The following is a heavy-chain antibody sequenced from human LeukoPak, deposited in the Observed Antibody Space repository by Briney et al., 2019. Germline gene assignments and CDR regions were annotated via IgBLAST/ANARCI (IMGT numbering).Heavy chain of an antibody. D-gene: IGHD3-3*01. Sequence: PSETLSLTCTVSGGSISSYYWSWLRQPPGKGLEWLGYIYYSGSTNYNPSLKSRVTISVDTSKNQFSLKLSSVTAADTAVYYCARIVYYDFWSGQNWFDPWGQGTLVTVSS. CDR1: GGSISSYY. CDR2: IYYSGST. CDR3: ARIVYYDFWSGQNWFDP. J-gene: IGHJ5*02. V-gene: IGHV4-59*08.